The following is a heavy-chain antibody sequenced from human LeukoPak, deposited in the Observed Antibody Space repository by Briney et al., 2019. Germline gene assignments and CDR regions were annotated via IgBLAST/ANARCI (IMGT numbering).Heavy chain of an antibody. Sequence: GGSLRPSCAASGFTFNSYSMNWVRQAPGKGLEWVSFITSSSNIIYYADSVKGRFTISRDNAKNSLYLQMNSLRDEDTAVYYCARDLFNAFDIWGQGTMVTVSS. V-gene: IGHV3-48*02. CDR2: ITSSSNII. J-gene: IGHJ3*02. CDR3: ARDLFNAFDI. D-gene: IGHD2-21*01. CDR1: GFTFNSYS.